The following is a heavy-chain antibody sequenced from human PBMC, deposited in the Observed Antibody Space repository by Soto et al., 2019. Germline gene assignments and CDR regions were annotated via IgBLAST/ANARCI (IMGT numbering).Heavy chain of an antibody. CDR2: VSHDGRNT. D-gene: IGHD6-19*01. CDR3: AKGGRQWPVTSDFNY. Sequence: VGSQRLSCAAAGFTFSDYSMHWVRQDPGKGLEWVAVVSHDGRNTHYADSVKGRFTISRDSSKNTVSLEMTSLRAEDTAVYYCAKGGRQWPVTSDFNYWGQGALVTVSS. V-gene: IGHV3-30*18. J-gene: IGHJ4*02. CDR1: GFTFSDYS.